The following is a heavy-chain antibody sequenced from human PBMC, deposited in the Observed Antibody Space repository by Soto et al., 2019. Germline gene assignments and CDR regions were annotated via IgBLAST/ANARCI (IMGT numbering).Heavy chain of an antibody. CDR3: ARDHNWAFDL. CDR1: GFTFSTYP. CDR2: IRSTSSDT. J-gene: IGHJ4*02. Sequence: GGSLRLSCVASGFTFSTYPMNWVRQAPGKGLEWVSNIRSTSSDTYYADSVKGRFTISRDNAWNSLYLQMNSLRDEDTAVYYCARDHNWAFDLWGRGALVTVSS. D-gene: IGHD1-20*01. V-gene: IGHV3-48*02.